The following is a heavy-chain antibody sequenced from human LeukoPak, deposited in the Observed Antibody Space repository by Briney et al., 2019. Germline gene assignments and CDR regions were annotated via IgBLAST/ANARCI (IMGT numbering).Heavy chain of an antibody. D-gene: IGHD3-10*01. V-gene: IGHV3-23*01. J-gene: IGHJ4*02. CDR1: GFTFSSNS. Sequence: VGSLRLSCAASGFTFSSNSMTWVRQTPGKGLEWVSGISGSGDSTFYADSVKGRFTISRDNSRNTLYLQMSSLRPEDTAVYYCTKWSGFGDDWGQGTLVTVSS. CDR2: ISGSGDST. CDR3: TKWSGFGDD.